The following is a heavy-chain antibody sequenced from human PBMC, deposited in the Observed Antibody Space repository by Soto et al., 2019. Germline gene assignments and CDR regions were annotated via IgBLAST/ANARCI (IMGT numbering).Heavy chain of an antibody. CDR2: IYHTGRS. CDR3: AKNVAVAGFCLDP. D-gene: IGHD6-19*01. J-gene: IGHJ5*02. CDR1: GGYISGPISSSDW. Sequence: SETLSLTCAVSGGYISGPISSSDWWSWVRQPPGKGLEWIGQIYHTGRSNYNPSLRGRVTISVDKSKNQFSLKLSSVTAADTAVYYCAKNVAVAGFCLDPWGQGILVTVSS. V-gene: IGHV4-4*02.